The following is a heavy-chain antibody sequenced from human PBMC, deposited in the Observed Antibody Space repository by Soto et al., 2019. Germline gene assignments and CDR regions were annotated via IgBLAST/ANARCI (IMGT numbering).Heavy chain of an antibody. D-gene: IGHD4-17*01. CDR2: ISGSGGST. CDR3: AKSPPKYGDYVGWFDY. Sequence: EVQLLESGGGLVQPGGSLRLSCAASGFTFSSYAMNWVRQAPGKGLEWVSAISGSGGSTYYADSVKGRFTISRDNSKNTLYLQMNSLRAEDTAVYYCAKSPPKYGDYVGWFDYWGQGTLVTVSS. V-gene: IGHV3-23*01. J-gene: IGHJ4*02. CDR1: GFTFSSYA.